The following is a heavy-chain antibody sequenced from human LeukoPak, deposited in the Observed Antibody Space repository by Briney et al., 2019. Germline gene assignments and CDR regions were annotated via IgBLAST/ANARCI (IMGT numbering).Heavy chain of an antibody. D-gene: IGHD3-9*01. CDR2: NSADNGNT. V-gene: IGHV1-18*01. CDR3: ARVRDILTGYYNYMDV. CDR1: GYTFSSYG. J-gene: IGHJ6*03. Sequence: ASVKVSCKASGYTFSSYGISWVRQAPGQGLEWMGWNSADNGNTNYALKLQGRVTMTTDTSTSTAYMELRSPRSDDTAVYYCARVRDILTGYYNYMDVWGKGTTVTVSS.